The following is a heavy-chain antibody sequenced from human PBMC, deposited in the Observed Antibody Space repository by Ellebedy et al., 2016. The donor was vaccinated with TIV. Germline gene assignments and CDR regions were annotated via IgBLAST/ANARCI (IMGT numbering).Heavy chain of an antibody. CDR3: ARDRIGYGGNSAFDY. D-gene: IGHD4-23*01. CDR1: GYTFTSYY. CDR2: INPSGGST. J-gene: IGHJ4*02. Sequence: ASVKVSCXASGYTFTSYYMHWVRQAPGQGLEWMGIINPSGGSTSYAQKFQGRVTMTRDTSTSTVYMELSSPRSEDTAVYYCARDRIGYGGNSAFDYWGQGTLVTVSS. V-gene: IGHV1-46*01.